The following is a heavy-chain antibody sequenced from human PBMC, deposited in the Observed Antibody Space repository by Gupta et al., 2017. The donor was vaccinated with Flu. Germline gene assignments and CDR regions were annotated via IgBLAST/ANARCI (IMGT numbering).Heavy chain of an antibody. D-gene: IGHD5-18*01. Sequence: QVQLVQSGAEVKKPGSSVKVSCKASGGTFSSYAISWVRQAPGQGLEWMGGIIPIFGTANYAQKFQGRVTITADESTSTAYMELSSLRSEDTAVYYCALGDTAMDTLYYGMDVWGQGTTVTVSS. CDR3: ALGDTAMDTLYYGMDV. CDR1: GGTFSSYA. J-gene: IGHJ6*02. CDR2: IIPIFGTA. V-gene: IGHV1-69*01.